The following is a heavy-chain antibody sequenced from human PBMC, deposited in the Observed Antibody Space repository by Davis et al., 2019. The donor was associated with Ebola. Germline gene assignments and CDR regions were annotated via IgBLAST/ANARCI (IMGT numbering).Heavy chain of an antibody. Sequence: PSETLSLTCAVYGGSFNDYYWGWIRQSPGHGLEWIGEINYRGKTYYNTALRSRVTISVDTSKNQFSLKLSSVTAADTAVYYCARHRKAIFGVGRLFDLWGRGTLVTVSS. V-gene: IGHV4-34*01. CDR2: INYRGKT. D-gene: IGHD3-3*01. CDR3: ARHRKAIFGVGRLFDL. J-gene: IGHJ2*01. CDR1: GGSFNDYY.